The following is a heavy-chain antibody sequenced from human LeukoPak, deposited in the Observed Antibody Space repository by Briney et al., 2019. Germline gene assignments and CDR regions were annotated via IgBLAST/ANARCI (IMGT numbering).Heavy chain of an antibody. CDR1: GGSINSHY. CDR2: VDHSGYT. V-gene: IGHV4-59*11. J-gene: IGHJ5*02. Sequence: PSETLSLTCTVSGGSINSHYWTWIRQSPEKGLEWIGYVDHSGYTNFNPSLKSRVTISADTSKNQFSLRMTSVTAADTAVYYCARRKRGGSSNLDWFDPWGQGTLVTVSS. D-gene: IGHD2-2*01. CDR3: ARRKRGGSSNLDWFDP.